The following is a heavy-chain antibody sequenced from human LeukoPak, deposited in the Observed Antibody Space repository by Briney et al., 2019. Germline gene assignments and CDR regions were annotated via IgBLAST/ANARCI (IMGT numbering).Heavy chain of an antibody. CDR1: GYTFTGYY. CDR3: AAAGSAAAALRY. CDR2: INPNSGGT. Sequence: ASVKVSCKASGYTFTGYYMHWVRQAPGQGLEWMGWINPNSGGTNYAQKFQGRVTMTRDTSISTAYMELSRLRSDDAAVYYCAAAGSAAAALRYWGQGTLVTVSS. V-gene: IGHV1-2*02. D-gene: IGHD6-13*01. J-gene: IGHJ4*02.